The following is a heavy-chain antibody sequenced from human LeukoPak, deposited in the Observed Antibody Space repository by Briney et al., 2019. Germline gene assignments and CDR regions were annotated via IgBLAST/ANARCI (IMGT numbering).Heavy chain of an antibody. D-gene: IGHD6-6*01. CDR2: ISAYNGNT. V-gene: IGHV1-18*01. CDR3: ARDRGIAARRGNWFDP. J-gene: IGHJ5*02. Sequence: ASVKVSCKASGYTFTSYGISWVRQAPGQGLEWMGWISAYNGNTNYAQKLQGSVTMTTDTSTSTAYMELRSLRSDDTAVYYCARDRGIAARRGNWFDPWGQGTLVTVSS. CDR1: GYTFTSYG.